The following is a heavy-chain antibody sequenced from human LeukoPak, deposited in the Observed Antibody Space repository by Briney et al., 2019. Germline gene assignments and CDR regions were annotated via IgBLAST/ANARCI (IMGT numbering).Heavy chain of an antibody. D-gene: IGHD6-19*01. CDR3: ARDLSVTGTYWFDP. J-gene: IGHJ5*02. CDR1: GFTFSNCS. CDR2: ISSSSTYI. V-gene: IGHV3-21*01. Sequence: PGGSLRLSCAASGFTFSNCSMNWVSQAPGKGLEWVSSISSSSTYIYYADSVKGRFTTSRDNAKNSLSLQMNSLRAEDTAVYYCARDLSVTGTYWFDPWGQGTLVTVSS.